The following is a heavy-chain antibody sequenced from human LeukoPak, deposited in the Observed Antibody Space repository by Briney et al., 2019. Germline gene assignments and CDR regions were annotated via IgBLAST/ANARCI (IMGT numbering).Heavy chain of an antibody. Sequence: SETPSLTCTVSGGSISSYYWSWIRQPAGKGLEWIGRIYASGSTNYNPSLKSRVTMSVDTSKNQFSLKLSFVTAADTAVYYCARDTITIFGVVYWFDPWGQGTLVTVSS. V-gene: IGHV4-4*07. CDR1: GGSISSYY. CDR3: ARDTITIFGVVYWFDP. J-gene: IGHJ5*02. D-gene: IGHD3-3*01. CDR2: IYASGST.